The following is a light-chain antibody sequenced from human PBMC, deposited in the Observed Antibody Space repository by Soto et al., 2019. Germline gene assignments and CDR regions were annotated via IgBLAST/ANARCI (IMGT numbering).Light chain of an antibody. J-gene: IGLJ1*01. CDR1: SSDIGNYNL. Sequence: QSVLTQPASVSGSPGQSITISCTGSSSDIGNYNLVSWYQQYPGEAPKLMIYEVNKLPSGVSNRFSGCKSANTASLTISGLQAEDEADYYCCSYAGSSTYVFGTGNKVTVL. CDR2: EVN. CDR3: CSYAGSSTYV. V-gene: IGLV2-23*02.